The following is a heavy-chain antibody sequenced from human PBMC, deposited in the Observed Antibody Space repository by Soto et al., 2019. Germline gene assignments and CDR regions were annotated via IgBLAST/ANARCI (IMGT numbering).Heavy chain of an antibody. D-gene: IGHD3-10*01. Sequence: GGSLRLSCAASGFTFSSYGMHWVRQAPGKGLEWVAVISYDGSNKYYADSVKGRFTISRDNSKNTLYLQMKSLTAEDTAVYYCAREGVHNYTEYYFDYWGQGTLVTVSS. J-gene: IGHJ4*02. V-gene: IGHV3-30*03. CDR2: ISYDGSNK. CDR1: GFTFSSYG. CDR3: AREGVHNYTEYYFDY.